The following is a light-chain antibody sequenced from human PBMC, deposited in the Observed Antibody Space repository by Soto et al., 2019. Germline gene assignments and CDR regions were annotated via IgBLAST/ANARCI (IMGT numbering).Light chain of an antibody. CDR2: ENN. CDR1: SSNIEHNY. CDR3: GTWENSLGTVA. Sequence: QSVLTQPPSVSAAPGERVTISCSGSSSNIEHNYVSWYQQLPGTAPRLLIYENNIRPSGIPDRFSASKSGASATLGITGLQTGDEADYYCGTWENSLGTVAFGGGTKLTVL. J-gene: IGLJ2*01. V-gene: IGLV1-51*02.